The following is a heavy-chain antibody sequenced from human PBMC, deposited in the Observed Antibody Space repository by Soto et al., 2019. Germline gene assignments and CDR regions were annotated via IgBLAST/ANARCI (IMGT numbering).Heavy chain of an antibody. CDR3: ARGGGNDYGDY. V-gene: IGHV4-34*01. CDR2: INHSGST. CDR1: GGSFSGYY. D-gene: IGHD4-17*01. Sequence: SETLSLTCAVYGGSFSGYYWSWIRQPPGKGLEWIGEINHSGSTNYNPSLKSRVTISVDTSKNQFSLKLSSVTAADTAVYYCARGGGNDYGDYWGQGTLVTVSS. J-gene: IGHJ4*02.